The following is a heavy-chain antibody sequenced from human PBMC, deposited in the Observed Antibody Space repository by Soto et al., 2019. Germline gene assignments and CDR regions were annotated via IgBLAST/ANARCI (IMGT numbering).Heavy chain of an antibody. V-gene: IGHV1-2*02. D-gene: IGHD3-3*01. J-gene: IGHJ3*02. CDR2: INPNSGGT. CDR3: ARKITYYDFWSGQRFDAFDI. Sequence: QVQLVQSGAEVKKPGASVKVSCKASGYTFTGYYMHWVRQAPGQGLEWMGWINPNSGGTNYAQKFQGRVTMSRDKSISTAYMELSRLRSDDTAVYYCARKITYYDFWSGQRFDAFDIWGQGTMVTVSS. CDR1: GYTFTGYY.